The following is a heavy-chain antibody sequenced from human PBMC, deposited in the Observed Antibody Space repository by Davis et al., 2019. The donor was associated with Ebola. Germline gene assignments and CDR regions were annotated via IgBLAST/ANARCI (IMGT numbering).Heavy chain of an antibody. CDR2: ISSSGSDI. D-gene: IGHD3-16*01. CDR3: GGYY. V-gene: IGHV3-23*01. CDR1: GFIFSNYA. J-gene: IGHJ4*02. Sequence: GESLKISCEVSGFIFSNYAMSWVRQAPGKGLEWVSSISSSGSDIYYADSVRGRFTVSRDNAKNTLYLQMNSLRAEDTAVYYCGGYYWGQGTLVTVSA.